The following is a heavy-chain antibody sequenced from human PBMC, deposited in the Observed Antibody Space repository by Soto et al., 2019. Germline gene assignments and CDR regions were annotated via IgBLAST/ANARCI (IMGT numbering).Heavy chain of an antibody. Sequence: KPSESMSLTCNVSGARISSGGFYWSWISQHPGKGPEWIGYIYNSGTTFYNPSLGSRVTMSLDAAKNHFSLELRSVTVADTAVYYCAREPISTPRGVTQVDPWGQGTQVTVSS. CDR3: AREPISTPRGVTQVDP. CDR1: GARISSGGFY. D-gene: IGHD3-10*01. V-gene: IGHV4-31*03. J-gene: IGHJ5*02. CDR2: IYNSGTT.